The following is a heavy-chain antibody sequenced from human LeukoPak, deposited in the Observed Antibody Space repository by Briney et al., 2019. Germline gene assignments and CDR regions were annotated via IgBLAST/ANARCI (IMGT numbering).Heavy chain of an antibody. J-gene: IGHJ4*02. CDR1: GFTFSDYA. V-gene: IGHV3-49*04. D-gene: IGHD6-19*01. Sequence: GGSLRLSCTASGFTFSDYAMTWVRQAPGKGLEWVGFIRNKANGGTADYAASVEGRFTISRNDSKTIAYLQMNSLKNEDTAVYFCSRAYSTGWLGINDFWGQGALVTVSS. CDR2: IRNKANGGTA. CDR3: SRAYSTGWLGINDF.